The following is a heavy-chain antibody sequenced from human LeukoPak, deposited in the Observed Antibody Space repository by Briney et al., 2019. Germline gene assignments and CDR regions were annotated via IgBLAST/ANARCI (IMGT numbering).Heavy chain of an antibody. Sequence: GGSLRLSCAASGFTFSSYGMHWVRQAPGKGVEWVAVISYDGSNKYYADSVKGRFTISRDNSKNTLYLQMNSLRAEDTAVYYCAKAGSDIVVVPAAIVYWGQGTLVTVSS. J-gene: IGHJ4*02. V-gene: IGHV3-30*18. CDR2: ISYDGSNK. D-gene: IGHD2-2*02. CDR3: AKAGSDIVVVPAAIVY. CDR1: GFTFSSYG.